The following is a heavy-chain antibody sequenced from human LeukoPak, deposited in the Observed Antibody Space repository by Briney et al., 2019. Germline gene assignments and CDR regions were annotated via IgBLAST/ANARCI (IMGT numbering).Heavy chain of an antibody. CDR3: ARVQRYCSGGSCYDYYYYGMDV. Sequence: PGGSLRLSCAASGFTFSSYGMNWVRQAPGKGLEWVSSISSSSSYIYYADSVKGRFTISRDNAKNSLYLQMNSLRAEDTAVYYCARVQRYCSGGSCYDYYYYGMDVWGKGTTVTVSS. CDR1: GFTFSSYG. J-gene: IGHJ6*04. V-gene: IGHV3-21*01. D-gene: IGHD2-15*01. CDR2: ISSSSSYI.